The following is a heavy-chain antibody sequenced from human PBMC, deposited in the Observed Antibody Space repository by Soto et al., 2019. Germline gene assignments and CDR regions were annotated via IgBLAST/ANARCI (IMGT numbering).Heavy chain of an antibody. CDR2: MNPGSGDT. V-gene: IGHV1-8*01. J-gene: IGHJ5*02. Sequence: ASVEVSCKGSGYSFTNNYVSWVRQATGQGLEWMGWMNPGSGDTGYAQKFQGRVTMTRDVSIATAYMELSSLRSDDTAIYYCARMETFGSLNWFDPWGQGTLVTVSS. CDR3: ARMETFGSLNWFDP. CDR1: GYSFTNNY. D-gene: IGHD3-16*01.